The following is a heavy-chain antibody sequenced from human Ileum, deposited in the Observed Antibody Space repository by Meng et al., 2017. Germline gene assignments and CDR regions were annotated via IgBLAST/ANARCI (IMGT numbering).Heavy chain of an antibody. CDR2: INSDGGGG. CDR3: VCFGGFSGFDP. D-gene: IGHD3-10*01. Sequence: VQLVESGGCLVQPGGFLRLSCATSGFTFRDHYLHWVRQAPGKGLEWVSRINSDGGGGTYADFVKGRFTISRDNAKNTLYLQMYSLTVDDTAIYYCVCFGGFSGFDPWGQGTLVTVSS. V-gene: IGHV3-74*01. CDR1: GFTFRDHY. J-gene: IGHJ5*02.